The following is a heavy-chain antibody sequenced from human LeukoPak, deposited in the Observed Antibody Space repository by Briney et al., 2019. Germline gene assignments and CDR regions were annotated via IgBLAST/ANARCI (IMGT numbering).Heavy chain of an antibody. CDR3: TRDRSRAEDD. CDR2: INQGRSDK. D-gene: IGHD6-13*01. V-gene: IGHV3-7*01. J-gene: IGHJ4*02. CDR1: GFTFSGHW. Sequence: GRSLRLSWPASGFTFSGHWMSWARQPPREGLEWVANINQGRSDKCYVDSAKGRFTISRDNANNLLYLQMNSLRVEHTAVYYCTRDRSRAEDDWGQGTLVTVSS.